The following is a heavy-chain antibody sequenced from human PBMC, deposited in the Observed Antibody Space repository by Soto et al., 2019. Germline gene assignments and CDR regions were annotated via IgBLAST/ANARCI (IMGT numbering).Heavy chain of an antibody. CDR1: GGSISSYY. J-gene: IGHJ2*01. Sequence: QVQLQESGPGLVKPSETLSLTCTVSGGSISSYYWSWIRQPPGKGLEWIGYIYYRGSTNYNPSLKSRVTISVDTSKNQFSLKLSSVTADTAMYYCARFNWYFDLWGCGTLVTVSS. CDR2: IYYRGST. CDR3: ARFNWYFDL. V-gene: IGHV4-59*01.